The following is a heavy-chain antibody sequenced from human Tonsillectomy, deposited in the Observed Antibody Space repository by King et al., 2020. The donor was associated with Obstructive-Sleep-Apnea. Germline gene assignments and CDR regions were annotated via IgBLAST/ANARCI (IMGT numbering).Heavy chain of an antibody. Sequence: VQLVESGGGVVQPGRSLRLSCAASGFTFSSYGMHWVRQAPGKGLEWVAFIPYDGSNKYYADSVKGRFTISRDNSKNTLYLQMNSLRAEDTAVYYCAKEILGNYAMDVWGQGTTVTVSS. D-gene: IGHD3-10*01. CDR3: AKEILGNYAMDV. V-gene: IGHV3-30*02. CDR2: IPYDGSNK. CDR1: GFTFSSYG. J-gene: IGHJ6*02.